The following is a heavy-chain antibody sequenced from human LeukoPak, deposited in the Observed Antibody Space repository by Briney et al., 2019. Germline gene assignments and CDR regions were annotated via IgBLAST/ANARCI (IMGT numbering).Heavy chain of an antibody. CDR3: ARDRKDTVRSYFFDF. V-gene: IGHV3-30-3*01. J-gene: IGHJ4*02. D-gene: IGHD2/OR15-2a*01. CDR2: VSHDGSDK. Sequence: GRSLRLSCAASGFTFSSYAMQWVGQAPVKGRGWVAVVSHDGSDKFFADCVKGRFTIARDSSKHTLDLQMNSLRAEDTAVYICARDRKDTVRSYFFDFWGERTLVTVSS. CDR1: GFTFSSYA.